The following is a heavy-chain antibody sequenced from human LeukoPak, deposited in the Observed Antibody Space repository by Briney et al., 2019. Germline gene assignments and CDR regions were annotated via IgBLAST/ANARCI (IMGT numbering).Heavy chain of an antibody. J-gene: IGHJ3*02. CDR3: ASLTMVRGGALGSEAFDI. Sequence: GASVKVSCKASGYTFTGYYMHWVRQAPGQGLEWTGWINPNSGGTNYAQKFQGRVTMTRDTSISTAYMELSRLRSDDTAVYYCASLTMVRGGALGSEAFDIWGQGTMVTVSS. CDR2: INPNSGGT. D-gene: IGHD3-10*01. V-gene: IGHV1-2*02. CDR1: GYTFTGYY.